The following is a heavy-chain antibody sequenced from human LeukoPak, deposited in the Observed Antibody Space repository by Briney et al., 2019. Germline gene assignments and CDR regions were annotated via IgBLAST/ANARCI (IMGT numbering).Heavy chain of an antibody. J-gene: IGHJ4*02. V-gene: IGHV2-5*01. Sequence: SGPTLVKPTQTLTLTCTFSGFSLTTSGVGVGWIRQPPGKALEWLALIYWNDDKRYSPALKSRVTITKDTPKNQVVLTMTNMDPVDTATYYCAGRNYGDYDYWGQGTLVTVSS. CDR2: IYWNDDK. CDR3: AGRNYGDYDY. D-gene: IGHD4-17*01. CDR1: GFSLTTSGVG.